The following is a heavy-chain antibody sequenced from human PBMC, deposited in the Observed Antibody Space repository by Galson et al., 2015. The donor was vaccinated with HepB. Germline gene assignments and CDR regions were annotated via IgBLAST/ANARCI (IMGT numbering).Heavy chain of an antibody. CDR3: AKGLGIGAILSDAFDN. CDR2: ISWQSASI. V-gene: IGHV3-9*01. Sequence: SLRLSCEASRYNFADYDMHWVRQAPGKGLEWVSGISWQSASIDYAKTVQGRFTITRDNTKNSLYLQLNSLRAEDTALYYCAKGLGIGAILSDAFDNWGLGTMVTVSS. D-gene: IGHD3-9*01. J-gene: IGHJ3*02. CDR1: RYNFADYD.